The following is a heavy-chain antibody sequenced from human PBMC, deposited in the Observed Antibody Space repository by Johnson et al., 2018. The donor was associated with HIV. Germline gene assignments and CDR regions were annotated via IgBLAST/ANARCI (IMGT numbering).Heavy chain of an antibody. CDR1: VFNFTHYG. J-gene: IGHJ3*02. CDR3: ARDRLRGVVFDAFDI. V-gene: IGHV3-30*19. Sequence: QVQLVESGGGVVQPGGSLRLSCGTSVFNFTHYGFHWVRQAPGKGLEWVAFISYDGSNKYYADSVKGRFTISRDNSKNTLYLQMNSLRAEDTAVYYCARDRLRGVVFDAFDIWGQGTMVTVSS. D-gene: IGHD3-3*01. CDR2: ISYDGSNK.